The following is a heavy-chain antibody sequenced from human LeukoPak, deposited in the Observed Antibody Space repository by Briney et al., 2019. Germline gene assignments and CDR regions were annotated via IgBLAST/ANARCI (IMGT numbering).Heavy chain of an antibody. V-gene: IGHV1-2*02. CDR2: INPNSGGT. Sequence: ASVKVSCMPSGYTFTGYYMHWVRHAPGQGLEWMGWINPNSGGTNSAQKFQGRVTLTRDTSISTAYMDLSRLRSDDTAGYYCARVVADFNGSGSYSRFDPRGQGTPGTGSS. D-gene: IGHD3-10*01. J-gene: IGHJ5*02. CDR1: GYTFTGYY. CDR3: ARVVADFNGSGSYSRFDP.